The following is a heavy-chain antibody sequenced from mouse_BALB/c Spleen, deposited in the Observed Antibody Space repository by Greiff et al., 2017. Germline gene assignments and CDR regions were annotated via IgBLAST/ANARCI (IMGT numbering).Heavy chain of an antibody. V-gene: IGHV3-8*02. Sequence: EVKLQQSGPSLVKPSQTLSLTCSVTGDSITSGYWNWIRKFPGNKLEYMGYISYSGSTYYNPSLKSQISITRDTSKNQYYLKLNSVTTDDTATYYYTIWHYDYHQSMDYWGQGTSVTVSS. J-gene: IGHJ4*01. CDR3: TIWHYDYHQSMDY. CDR2: ISYSGST. CDR1: GDSITSGY. D-gene: IGHD2-4*01.